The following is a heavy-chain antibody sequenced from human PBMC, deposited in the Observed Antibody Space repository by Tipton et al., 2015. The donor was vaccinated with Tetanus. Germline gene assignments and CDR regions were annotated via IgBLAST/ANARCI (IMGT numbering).Heavy chain of an antibody. J-gene: IGHJ6*02. CDR3: AKEQSDADYYYYGMDV. CDR2: MSWNSGSI. Sequence: SLRLSCVASGFTFDDYAMHWVRQAPGKGLEWVSGMSWNSGSIGYADSVKGRFTISRDNAKNSLYLQMNSLRAEDTAVYYCAKEQSDADYYYYGMDVWGQGTTVTVSS. CDR1: GFTFDDYA. V-gene: IGHV3-9*01. D-gene: IGHD4-11*01.